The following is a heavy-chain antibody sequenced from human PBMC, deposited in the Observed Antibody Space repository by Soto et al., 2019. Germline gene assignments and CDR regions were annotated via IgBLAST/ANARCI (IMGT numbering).Heavy chain of an antibody. J-gene: IGHJ4*02. CDR2: IFFTGSS. V-gene: IGHV4-39*01. D-gene: IGHD2-21*02. Sequence: ERLCRSCAVSGGSISSSGYYWGWIRQPPGKGLEWIGIIFFTGSSSYNPSLKSRVTMSVETSKKQFSLKLTSVTAADTALYYCAREYGGNSGYMLTPDYWGQGILVTLS. CDR3: AREYGGNSGYMLTPDY. CDR1: GGSISSSGYY.